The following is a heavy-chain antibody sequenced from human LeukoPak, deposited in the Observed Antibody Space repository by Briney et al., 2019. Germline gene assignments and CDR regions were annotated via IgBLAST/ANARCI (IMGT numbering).Heavy chain of an antibody. CDR2: ISSSGSTI. CDR1: GFTFSDYY. D-gene: IGHD6-13*01. J-gene: IGHJ6*02. Sequence: PGGSLRLSCAASGFTFSDYYMSWIRQAPGKGLEWVSYISSSGSTIYYADSVKGRFTISRDNAKNSLYLQMNSLRAEDTAVYYCARSTISSSWYRDYYYGMDVWGQGTTVTVSS. V-gene: IGHV3-11*01. CDR3: ARSTISSSWYRDYYYGMDV.